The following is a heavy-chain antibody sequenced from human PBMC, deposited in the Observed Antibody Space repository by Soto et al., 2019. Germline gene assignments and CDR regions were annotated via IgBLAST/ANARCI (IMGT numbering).Heavy chain of an antibody. Sequence: ASVKVSCKASGYTFTSYDINWVRQATGQGLEWMGWKNPNSGNTGYAQKFQGRVTMTRNTSISTAYMELSSLRSEDTAVYYCARFHRGGGYVPLVPYWGQGTLVTVSS. CDR3: ARFHRGGGYVPLVPY. J-gene: IGHJ4*02. V-gene: IGHV1-8*01. CDR2: KNPNSGNT. D-gene: IGHD3-16*01. CDR1: GYTFTSYD.